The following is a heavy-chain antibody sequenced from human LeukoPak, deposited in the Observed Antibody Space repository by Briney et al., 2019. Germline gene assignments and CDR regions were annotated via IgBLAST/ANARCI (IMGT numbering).Heavy chain of an antibody. Sequence: ASVKVSCKASGYSLTSYYMHWVRQAPGQGLEWVAIINPSGGSTRYAQKFQDRVTVTRDTSTSTVCMELSSLRSEDTAVYFCTRTDYDYVWGSYRYSGHAFDIWGQGTMVTVSS. CDR2: INPSGGST. CDR1: GYSLTSYY. D-gene: IGHD3-16*02. V-gene: IGHV1-46*03. CDR3: TRTDYDYVWGSYRYSGHAFDI. J-gene: IGHJ3*02.